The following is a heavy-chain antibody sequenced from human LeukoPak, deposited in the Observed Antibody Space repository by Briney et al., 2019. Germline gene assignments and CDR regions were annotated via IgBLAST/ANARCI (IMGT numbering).Heavy chain of an antibody. CDR1: GFTFGNHG. V-gene: IGHV3-30*03. CDR3: ARGSEYIYYYYYYMDV. D-gene: IGHD6-6*01. Sequence: GGSLRLSCVASGFTFGNHGMHWVRQAPGKGLEWVAVISYDGSNKYYADSVKGRFTISRDNSKNTLYLQMNSLRAEDTAVYYCARGSEYIYYYYYYMDVWGKGTTVTVSS. J-gene: IGHJ6*03. CDR2: ISYDGSNK.